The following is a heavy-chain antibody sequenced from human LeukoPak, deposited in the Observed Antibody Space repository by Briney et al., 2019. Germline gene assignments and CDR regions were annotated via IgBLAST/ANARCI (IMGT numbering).Heavy chain of an antibody. CDR3: ARAVPYYYDSSGYYYGAPWGY. V-gene: IGHV1-18*01. J-gene: IGHJ4*02. CDR2: ISAYNGNT. D-gene: IGHD3-22*01. Sequence: GASVKVSCKASGYTFTSYGISWVRQAPGQGLEWMGWISAYNGNTNYAQKLQGRVTMTTDTSTSTAYMELRSLRSGDTAVYYCARAVPYYYDSSGYYYGAPWGYWGQGTLVTVSS. CDR1: GYTFTSYG.